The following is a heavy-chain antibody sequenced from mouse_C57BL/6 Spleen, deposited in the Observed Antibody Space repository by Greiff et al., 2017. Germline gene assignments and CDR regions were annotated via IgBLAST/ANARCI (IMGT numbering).Heavy chain of an antibody. CDR1: GYTFTSYW. CDR3: ARESGSFAY. Sequence: VQLQQPGAELVRPGTSVKLSCKASGYTFTSYWMHWVKQRPGQGLEWIGVIDPSDSYTNYNQKFKGKATLTVDTSSSTAYMQLSSLTSEDSAVYYCARESGSFAYWGQGTLVTVSA. CDR2: IDPSDSYT. D-gene: IGHD1-3*01. J-gene: IGHJ3*01. V-gene: IGHV1-59*01.